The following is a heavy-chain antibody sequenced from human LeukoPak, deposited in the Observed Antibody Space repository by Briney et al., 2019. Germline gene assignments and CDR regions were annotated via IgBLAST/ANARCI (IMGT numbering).Heavy chain of an antibody. CDR2: INPSGGST. V-gene: IGHV1-46*01. Sequence: ASVKVSCKASGYTFTSYDINWVRQAPGQGLEWMGIINPSGGSTSYAQKFQGRVTMTRDTSTSTVYMELSSLRSEDTAVYYCARGGWGFLTGYSAFDYWGQGTLVTVSS. J-gene: IGHJ4*02. D-gene: IGHD3-9*01. CDR1: GYTFTSYD. CDR3: ARGGWGFLTGYSAFDY.